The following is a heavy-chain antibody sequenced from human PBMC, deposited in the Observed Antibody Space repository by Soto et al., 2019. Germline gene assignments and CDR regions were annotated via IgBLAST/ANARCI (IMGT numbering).Heavy chain of an antibody. CDR2: IAGSGGLA. D-gene: IGHD2-21*02. J-gene: IGHJ2*01. Sequence: EVQLLESGGGFVQPGGSLRLSCAVSGVTLNKYAMSWVRLPPGKGPEGVSAIAGSGGLAYYVDSVKGRFSISRDNSKNILFLQMTRQKDEDSATYYCAKGDYGGNSPYWYFDLWGRGTLVIVSS. CDR3: AKGDYGGNSPYWYFDL. V-gene: IGHV3-23*01. CDR1: GVTLNKYA.